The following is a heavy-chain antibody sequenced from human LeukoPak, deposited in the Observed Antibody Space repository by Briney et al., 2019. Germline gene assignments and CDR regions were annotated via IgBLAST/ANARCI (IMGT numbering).Heavy chain of an antibody. V-gene: IGHV3-23*01. D-gene: IGHD3-16*02. CDR1: GFNFSSYA. CDR3: AKDDYYDYVWGSYRPY. J-gene: IGHJ4*02. Sequence: PGGSLRLSCAASGFNFSSYAMSWVRHAPGKGLEWVSAISGSGGSTYYADSVKGRFTISRDNSKNTLYLQMNSLRAEDTAVYYCAKDDYYDYVWGSYRPYWGQGTLVTVSS. CDR2: ISGSGGST.